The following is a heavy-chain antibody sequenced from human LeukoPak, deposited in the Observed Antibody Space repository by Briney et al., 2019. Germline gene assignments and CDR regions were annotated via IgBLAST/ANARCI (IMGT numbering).Heavy chain of an antibody. CDR2: ITSGIGSNV. J-gene: IGHJ4*02. CDR1: GFTFSSHA. D-gene: IGHD6-13*01. V-gene: IGHV3-23*01. CDR3: ARHGSWSFDY. Sequence: GGSLRLSCAASGFTFSSHAMSWVRQAPGKGLEWVSAITSGIGSNVYYTDSLKGRFTISRDNSKNTLYLQMTSLRAEDTAVYYCARHGSWSFDYWGQGTLVTVSA.